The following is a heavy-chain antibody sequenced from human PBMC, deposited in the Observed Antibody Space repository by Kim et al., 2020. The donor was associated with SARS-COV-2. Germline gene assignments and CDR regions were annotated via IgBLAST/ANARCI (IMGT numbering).Heavy chain of an antibody. Sequence: KGRFTISRDNAKNSLYLQMNSLRAEDTALYYCAKDATPYYYDSSGYYSVVDYWGQGTLVTVSS. D-gene: IGHD3-22*01. V-gene: IGHV3-9*01. J-gene: IGHJ4*02. CDR3: AKDATPYYYDSSGYYSVVDY.